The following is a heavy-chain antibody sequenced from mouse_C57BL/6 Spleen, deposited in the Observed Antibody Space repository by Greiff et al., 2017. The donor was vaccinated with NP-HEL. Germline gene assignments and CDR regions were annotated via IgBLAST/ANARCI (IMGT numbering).Heavy chain of an antibody. CDR2: INPSSGYT. D-gene: IGHD1-1*01. Sequence: VQLQESGAELARPGASVKMSCKASGYTFTSYTMHWVKQRPGQGLEWIGYINPSSGYTKYNQKFKDKVTLTADKSSSTAYMQLSSLTSEDSAVYYCARDYYGSSGYFDVWGTGTTVTVSA. J-gene: IGHJ1*03. V-gene: IGHV1-4*01. CDR1: GYTFTSYT. CDR3: ARDYYGSSGYFDV.